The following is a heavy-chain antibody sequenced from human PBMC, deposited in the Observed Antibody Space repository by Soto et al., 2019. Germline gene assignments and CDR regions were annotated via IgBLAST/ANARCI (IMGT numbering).Heavy chain of an antibody. V-gene: IGHV1-18*01. CDR3: GRDYLVY. CDR1: GYNISSYG. CDR2: ISASNGNT. J-gene: IGHJ4*02. Sequence: GASVKVSSKASGYNISSYGISWVLQPPAQGLEWMGWISASNGNTNYSKKLQGRDTMITDTTTSTAYMELRSLRSDETGVYSCGRDYLVYWGQGTPVTVSS. D-gene: IGHD2-21*01.